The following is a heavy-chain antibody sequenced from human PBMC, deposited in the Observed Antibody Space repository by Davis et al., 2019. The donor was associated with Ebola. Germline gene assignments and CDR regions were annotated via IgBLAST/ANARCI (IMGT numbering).Heavy chain of an antibody. D-gene: IGHD6-19*01. CDR1: GFSFSSYW. CDR3: ATRGLSSGWPDY. J-gene: IGHJ4*02. V-gene: IGHV3-74*01. CDR2: IKSDGSTK. Sequence: GESLKISCAASGFSFSSYWMHWVRQAPGKGLVWVSRIKSDGSTKSYADSVKGRFTISRDNAKNSLYLQMNSLRAEDTAVYFCATRGLSSGWPDYWGQGALVIVSS.